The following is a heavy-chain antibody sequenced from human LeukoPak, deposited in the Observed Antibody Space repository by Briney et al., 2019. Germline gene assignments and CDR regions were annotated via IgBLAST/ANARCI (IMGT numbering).Heavy chain of an antibody. V-gene: IGHV3-7*03. J-gene: IGHJ6*04. D-gene: IGHD3-9*01. Sequence: GGSLRLSCAASGFTFSSYWMSWVRQAPGKGLEWVANIKQDGSEKYYVDSVKGRFTISRDNAKNSLYLQMNNLRAEDTAVYYCARDMYYDILTGYYYYYGMDVWGKGTTVTVSS. CDR3: ARDMYYDILTGYYYYYGMDV. CDR1: GFTFSSYW. CDR2: IKQDGSEK.